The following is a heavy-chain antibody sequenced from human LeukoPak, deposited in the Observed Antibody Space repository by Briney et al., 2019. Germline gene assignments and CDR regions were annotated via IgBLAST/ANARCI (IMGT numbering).Heavy chain of an antibody. V-gene: IGHV3-23*01. CDR1: VFTFSNYA. Sequence: GGALRLSRAASVFTFSNYAMMWVRQAPRNRMEWISSITGSGDGTYSADSVKGRFTISRDTSKNNLYLQMNSLRVEGTAVYYCAKDPGYGLYYFDYWGQGPLVTVSP. CDR2: ITGSGDGT. CDR3: AKDPGYGLYYFDY. J-gene: IGHJ4*02. D-gene: IGHD5-18*01.